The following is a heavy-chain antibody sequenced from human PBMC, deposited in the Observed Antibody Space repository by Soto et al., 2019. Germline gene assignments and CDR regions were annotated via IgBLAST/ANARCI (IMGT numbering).Heavy chain of an antibody. CDR2: MYYSGST. CDR1: GGSISNFY. D-gene: IGHD2-21*02. Sequence: QVQLQESGPGLVKPSETLSLTCTVSGGSISNFYWSWIRQSPRKGLEWIGYGYMYYSGSTYYNPSLESRVTISVDTSKNQISLKLTSVTAEDTALYYCARGSLSTETANALDVWGPGTMVTVSS. J-gene: IGHJ3*01. CDR3: ARGSLSTETANALDV. V-gene: IGHV4-59*01.